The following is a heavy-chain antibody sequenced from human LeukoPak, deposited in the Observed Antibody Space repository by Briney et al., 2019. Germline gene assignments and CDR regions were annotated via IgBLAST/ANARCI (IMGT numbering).Heavy chain of an antibody. D-gene: IGHD7-27*01. Sequence: PGGTLRLSCAASGFAFSNYGMNWVRQAPGKGLEWVSGITGSGGTTYYADSVKGRFTISRDNSKNTLYLQVNSPRAEDTAAYYCAKDGNWARFENWGQGTLVTVSS. CDR2: ITGSGGTT. V-gene: IGHV3-23*01. CDR1: GFAFSNYG. J-gene: IGHJ4*02. CDR3: AKDGNWARFEN.